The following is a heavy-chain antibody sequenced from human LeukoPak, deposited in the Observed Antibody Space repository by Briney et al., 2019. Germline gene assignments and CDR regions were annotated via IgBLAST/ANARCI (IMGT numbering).Heavy chain of an antibody. D-gene: IGHD5-18*01. CDR1: GYTFTNYG. J-gene: IGHJ4*02. V-gene: IGHV1-69*13. Sequence: SVKVSCKTSGYTFTNYGISWVRQAPGLGLEWMGGIIPIFGTANYAQKFQGRVTITADESTSTAYMELSSLRSEDTAVYYCASSRDTAMVNDYWGQGTLVTVSS. CDR2: IIPIFGTA. CDR3: ASSRDTAMVNDY.